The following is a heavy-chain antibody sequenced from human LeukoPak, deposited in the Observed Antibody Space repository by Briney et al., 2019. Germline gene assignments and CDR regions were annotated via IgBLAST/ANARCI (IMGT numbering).Heavy chain of an antibody. CDR2: IYYSGST. D-gene: IGHD3-16*01. Sequence: PSETLSLTCTVSGGSISSYYWSWIRQPPGKGLEWIGYIYYSGSTNYNPSLKSRVTISVDTSKNQFSLKLSSVIAADTAVYYCAGGGPDYYYGMDVWGQGTTVTVSS. CDR3: AGGGPDYYYGMDV. V-gene: IGHV4-59*01. J-gene: IGHJ6*02. CDR1: GGSISSYY.